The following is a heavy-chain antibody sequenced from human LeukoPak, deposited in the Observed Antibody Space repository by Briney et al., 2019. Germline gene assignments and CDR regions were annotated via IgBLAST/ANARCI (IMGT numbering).Heavy chain of an antibody. CDR1: GFTFDDYA. CDR3: AREVAGYSSGWFRFDP. V-gene: IGHV3-9*01. J-gene: IGHJ5*02. Sequence: GGSLRLSCAASGFTFDDYAMHWVRQAPGKGLEWVSGISWNSGSIGYADSVKGRFTISRDNAKNSLYLQMNSLRAEDTAVYYCAREVAGYSSGWFRFDPWGQGTLVTVSS. CDR2: ISWNSGSI. D-gene: IGHD6-19*01.